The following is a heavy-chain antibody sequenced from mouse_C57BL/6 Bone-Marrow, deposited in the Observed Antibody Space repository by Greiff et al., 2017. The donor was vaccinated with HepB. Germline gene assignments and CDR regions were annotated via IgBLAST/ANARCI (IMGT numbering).Heavy chain of an antibody. CDR3: ARSGRDPYAMDY. CDR1: GYSFTGYY. J-gene: IGHJ4*01. D-gene: IGHD3-1*01. V-gene: IGHV1-42*01. Sequence: VQLQQSGPELVKPGASVKISCKASGYSFTGYYMNWVKQSPEKSLEWIGEINPSTGGTTYNQKFKAKATLTVDKSSSTAYMQLKSLTSEDSAVYYYARSGRDPYAMDYWGQGTSVTVSS. CDR2: INPSTGGT.